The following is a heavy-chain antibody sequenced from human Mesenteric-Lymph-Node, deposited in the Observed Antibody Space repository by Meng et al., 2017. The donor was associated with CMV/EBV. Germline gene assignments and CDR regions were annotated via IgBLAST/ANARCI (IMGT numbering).Heavy chain of an antibody. V-gene: IGHV3-48*04. CDR1: GFRFTAYS. D-gene: IGHD2-2*01. Sequence: GESLKISCAASGFRFTAYSMHWVCQAPGKGLEWISYITESSMTIHYSGSVKGRFTISRDNAKNSLYLQMNSLRAEDTALYYCAKGGAWYCSSTSCYLAAFDIWGQGTMVTVSS. CDR2: ITESSMTI. CDR3: AKGGAWYCSSTSCYLAAFDI. J-gene: IGHJ3*02.